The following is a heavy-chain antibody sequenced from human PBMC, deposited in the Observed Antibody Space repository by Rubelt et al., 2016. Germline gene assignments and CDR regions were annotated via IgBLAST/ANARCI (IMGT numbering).Heavy chain of an antibody. J-gene: IGHJ4*02. D-gene: IGHD6-19*01. CDR1: GYTFTGYY. CDR3: ARDLYKGPRWLVAY. CDR2: ISAYNGNT. Sequence: QVQLVQSGAEVKKPGASVKVSCKASGYTFTGYYMHWVRQAPGQGLEWMGWISAYNGNTNYAQKLQGIVTMTTDTSTSTAYMELRSLRSDDTAVYYCARDLYKGPRWLVAYWGQGTLVTVSS. V-gene: IGHV1-18*04.